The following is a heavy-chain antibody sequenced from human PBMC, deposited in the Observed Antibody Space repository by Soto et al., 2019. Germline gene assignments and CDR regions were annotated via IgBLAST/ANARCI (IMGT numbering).Heavy chain of an antibody. V-gene: IGHV3-23*01. CDR3: AKPRGYCSGGSCYCDY. D-gene: IGHD2-15*01. J-gene: IGHJ4*02. CDR1: GFTFSSYA. Sequence: EVQLLESGGGLVQPGGSLRLSCAASGFTFSSYAMTWVRQAPGKGLEWVSAISGSGGSTYYADSVKGRFTISRDNSKSTLYLQMNGLRAEDTAVYYCAKPRGYCSGGSCYCDYWGQGTLVTVSS. CDR2: ISGSGGST.